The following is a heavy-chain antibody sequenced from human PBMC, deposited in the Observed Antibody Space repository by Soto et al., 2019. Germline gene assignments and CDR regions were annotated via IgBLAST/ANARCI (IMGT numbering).Heavy chain of an antibody. D-gene: IGHD3-9*01. Sequence: QVQLVQSGAEVKKPGASVKVSCKASGYTFTTYAMHWVRQAPGQRLEWMGWINAGNGNTKYSQKFQGRVTITRDTSASTDYMELSSLRSEDTAVYYCARNLMDYNILTGYNMAYYFDYWGQGTLVTVSS. CDR1: GYTFTTYA. V-gene: IGHV1-3*01. J-gene: IGHJ4*02. CDR3: ARNLMDYNILTGYNMAYYFDY. CDR2: INAGNGNT.